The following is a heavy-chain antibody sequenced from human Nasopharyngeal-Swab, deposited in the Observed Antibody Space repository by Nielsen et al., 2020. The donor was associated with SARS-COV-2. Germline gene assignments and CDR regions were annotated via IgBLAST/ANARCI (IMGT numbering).Heavy chain of an antibody. CDR3: ARDGTHCSGGTCFDN. CDR1: GYSFTNYG. V-gene: IGHV7-4-1*02. J-gene: IGHJ5*02. Sequence: ASVKVSCKASGYSFTNYGVNWVRQAPGQGREWMGLINTKTGNPTYAQGFTGRFVFSLDPSVTTAYLQISSLEAEDTAVYYCARDGTHCSGGTCFDNWGQGTLVTVSS. CDR2: INTKTGNP. D-gene: IGHD2-15*01.